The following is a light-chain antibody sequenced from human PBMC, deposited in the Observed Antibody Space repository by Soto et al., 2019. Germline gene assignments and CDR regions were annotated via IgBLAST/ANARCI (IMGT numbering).Light chain of an antibody. CDR3: QTWGAGFAVV. V-gene: IGLV4-69*01. Sequence: QPVLTQSPSASASLGASVKLTCTLSSGHSSYAIAWHQQQPEKGPRYLMKVNTDGSHNKGDGIPDRFSGSSSGAERYLTISRLQSEDEADYYCQTWGAGFAVVFGGGTKLTVL. CDR2: VNTDGSH. J-gene: IGLJ2*01. CDR1: SGHSSYA.